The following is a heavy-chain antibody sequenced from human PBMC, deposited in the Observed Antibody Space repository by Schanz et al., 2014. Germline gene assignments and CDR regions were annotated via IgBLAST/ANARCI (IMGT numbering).Heavy chain of an antibody. CDR2: IHTGSGNT. CDR1: GYTFTTYY. D-gene: IGHD6-13*01. CDR3: ARDGEAAAGCDY. V-gene: IGHV1-46*03. Sequence: QVQLVQSGAEVKKPGVSVKVSCKASGYTFTTYYIHWVRQAPGQGPEWVGWIHTGSGNTKYSQKFEGRVTITRDTSASIVYMELSSLRSEDTAVYYCARDGEAAAGCDYWGQGTLVTVSS. J-gene: IGHJ4*02.